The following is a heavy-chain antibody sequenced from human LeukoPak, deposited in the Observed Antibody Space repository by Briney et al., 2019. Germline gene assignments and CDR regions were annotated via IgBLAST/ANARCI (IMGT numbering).Heavy chain of an antibody. CDR1: GGSFSGYY. J-gene: IGHJ6*03. CDR3: ARGAYCSSTSCYVLGLGPNYYYYYMDV. CDR2: ISHSVST. Sequence: PSETLSLTCAVYGGSFSGYYWSSIRQPPGKGLEWIGEISHSVSTNYNSSLKSRVTISVDTSKNQFSLKLSSVTAPDTAVYYCARGAYCSSTSCYVLGLGPNYYYYYMDVWAKGTTVTVSS. D-gene: IGHD2-2*01. V-gene: IGHV4-34*01.